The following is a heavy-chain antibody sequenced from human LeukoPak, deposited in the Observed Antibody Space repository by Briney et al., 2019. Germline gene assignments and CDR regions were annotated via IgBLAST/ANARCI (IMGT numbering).Heavy chain of an antibody. CDR2: INPNSGGT. J-gene: IGHJ6*02. Sequence: ASVKVSCKASGYTFTGYYMHWVRQAPGQGLEWMGWINPNSGGTNYAQKFQGWVTMTRDTSISTAYMELSRLRSDDTAVYYCARQRTTVTTDYYYYYGMDVWGQGDHGHRLL. CDR3: ARQRTTVTTDYYYYYGMDV. CDR1: GYTFTGYY. V-gene: IGHV1-2*04. D-gene: IGHD4-17*01.